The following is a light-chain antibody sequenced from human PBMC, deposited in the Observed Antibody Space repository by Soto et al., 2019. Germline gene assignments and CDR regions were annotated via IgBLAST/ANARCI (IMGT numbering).Light chain of an antibody. CDR1: SSDVGGYNY. Sequence: QSALTQPASVSGSPGQSITISCTGTSSDVGGYNYVSWYQQHPGKAPKLMIYEVSKRPSGVPDRFSGSKSGNTASLTVSGLQAEEEADYYRNSYAGSNTWVFGGGTKLTVL. J-gene: IGLJ3*02. CDR2: EVS. V-gene: IGLV2-8*01. CDR3: NSYAGSNTWV.